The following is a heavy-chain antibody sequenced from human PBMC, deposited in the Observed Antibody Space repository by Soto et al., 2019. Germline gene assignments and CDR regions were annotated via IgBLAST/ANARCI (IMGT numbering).Heavy chain of an antibody. CDR1: GAALSSGGYF. D-gene: IGHD6-19*01. CDR2: TYYSGGT. J-gene: IGHJ5*02. CDR3: TREQSDDNYFDP. V-gene: IGHV4-61*08. Sequence: PSETLSLTCTVSGAALSSGGYFYTWVRQPPGKGLEWLGYTYYSGGTNYNPSLKSRVTISLDKSKCQFSLRLISVTAATTAVYYCTREQSDDNYFDPWGQGTLVTVSS.